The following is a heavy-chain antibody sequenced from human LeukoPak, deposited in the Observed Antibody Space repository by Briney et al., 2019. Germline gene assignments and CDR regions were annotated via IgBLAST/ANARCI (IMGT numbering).Heavy chain of an antibody. CDR3: ARTQNGELDY. CDR2: IYYSGST. D-gene: IGHD7-27*01. CDR1: GGSISSSSYY. J-gene: IGHJ4*02. V-gene: IGHV4-39*07. Sequence: PSETLSLTCAVSGGSISSSSYYWGWIRQPPGKGLEWIGSIYYSGSTYYNPSLKSRVTISVDTSKNQFSLKLSSVTAADTAVYYCARTQNGELDYWGQGTLVTVSS.